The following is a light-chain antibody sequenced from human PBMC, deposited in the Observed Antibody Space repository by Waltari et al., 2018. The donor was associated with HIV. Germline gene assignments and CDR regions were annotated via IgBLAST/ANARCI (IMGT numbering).Light chain of an antibody. CDR1: SSNIGSTT. CDR3: AAWDDSLNGWV. V-gene: IGLV1-44*01. Sequence: QSVLTQPPSASGTPGQRVTISRSGSSSNIGSTTVHWYQPHPGTAPKLLIYSNNQRPSGVPDRFSGSKSGTSASLAISGLQSEDEAEYYCAAWDDSLNGWVFGGGTKLTVL. CDR2: SNN. J-gene: IGLJ3*02.